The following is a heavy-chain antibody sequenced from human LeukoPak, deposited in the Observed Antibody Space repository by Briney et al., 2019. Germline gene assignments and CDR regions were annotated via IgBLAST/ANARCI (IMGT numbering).Heavy chain of an antibody. CDR1: GFTFSSYA. J-gene: IGHJ6*02. D-gene: IGHD1-26*01. V-gene: IGHV3-30-3*01. Sequence: PGRSLRLSCAASGFTFSSYAMHWVRQAPGKGLEWVAVISYDGSNKYYADSAKGRFTISRDNSKNTLYLQMNSLRAEDTAVYYCARNLEWELQEDYYGMDVWGQGTTVTVSS. CDR2: ISYDGSNK. CDR3: ARNLEWELQEDYYGMDV.